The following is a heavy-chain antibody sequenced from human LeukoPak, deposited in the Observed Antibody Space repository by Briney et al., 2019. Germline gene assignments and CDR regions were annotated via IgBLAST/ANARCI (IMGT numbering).Heavy chain of an antibody. D-gene: IGHD3-3*01. Sequence: ASVKVSCKASGYTFTTYSIFWMRQAPGQGLEWMGWINAGNGNTKYSEKLQGRVTITRDTSANTAYVELGSLRSEDTAVYYCAREHDFLIDYSFDYWGQGTQVTVSS. CDR3: AREHDFLIDYSFDY. CDR2: INAGNGNT. V-gene: IGHV1-3*01. J-gene: IGHJ4*02. CDR1: GYTFTTYS.